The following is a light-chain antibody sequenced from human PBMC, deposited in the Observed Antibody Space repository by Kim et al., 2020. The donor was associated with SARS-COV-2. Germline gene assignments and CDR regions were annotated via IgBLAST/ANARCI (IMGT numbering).Light chain of an antibody. CDR2: GAS. CDR3: QQYGVFT. CDR1: QSVSSSY. V-gene: IGKV3-20*01. Sequence: ALSAGERATLSCRASQSVSSSYLAWYQQNPGQAPRLLIDGASSRATGITDRGSGSGSGTDFTLTISRLEAEDFAVYYCQQYGVFTFGPGTKVDIK. J-gene: IGKJ3*01.